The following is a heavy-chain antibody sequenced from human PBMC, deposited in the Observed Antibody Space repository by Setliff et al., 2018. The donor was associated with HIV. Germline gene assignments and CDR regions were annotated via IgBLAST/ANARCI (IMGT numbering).Heavy chain of an antibody. J-gene: IGHJ2*01. CDR3: AREVGQGYSGSGSFYHRNFDL. D-gene: IGHD3-10*01. CDR2: INQSGNT. CDR1: GGSLSGYY. V-gene: IGHV4-34*01. Sequence: PSETLSLTCAVYGGSLSGYYWSWVRQSPGRGLEWIVKINQSGNTNFNPSLKSRLIISVDTSKSQFSLKLTSVTAADTALYYCAREVGQGYSGSGSFYHRNFDLWGRGTLVTASS.